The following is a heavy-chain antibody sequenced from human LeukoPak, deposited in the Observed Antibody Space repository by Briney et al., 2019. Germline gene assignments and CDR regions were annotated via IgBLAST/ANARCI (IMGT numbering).Heavy chain of an antibody. CDR2: ISNDGSRK. J-gene: IGHJ4*02. CDR1: GFTFSRHG. CDR3: ARDRAWNYFDY. Sequence: QTGGSLRLSCAPSGFTFSRHGMHWVRQAPGKGLEWVAIISNDGSRKYYAHSVEGRLTISRDNSKNTLYLQMDSLRAEDTAVYYCARDRAWNYFDYWGQGTLVTVSS. V-gene: IGHV3-30*03. D-gene: IGHD3-3*01.